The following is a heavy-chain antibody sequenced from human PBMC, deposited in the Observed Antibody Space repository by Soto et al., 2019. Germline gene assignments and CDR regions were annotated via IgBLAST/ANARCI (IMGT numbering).Heavy chain of an antibody. Sequence: GASVKVSCKASGYIFTDYYMHWVRQAPGQELGWMGRVNPNSGGTNYAQKFQGRVTFTADKSTSTAYMELSSLTSEDTAVYHCARGRVPVAGLTDAFDIWGQGTVVTVSS. J-gene: IGHJ3*02. CDR2: VNPNSGGT. CDR3: ARGRVPVAGLTDAFDI. V-gene: IGHV1-2*06. D-gene: IGHD6-19*01. CDR1: GYIFTDYY.